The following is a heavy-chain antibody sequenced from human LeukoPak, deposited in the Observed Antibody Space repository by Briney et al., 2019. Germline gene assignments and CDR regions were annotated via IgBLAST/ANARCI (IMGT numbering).Heavy chain of an antibody. CDR3: ATGYRGGWQNWFDP. D-gene: IGHD6-19*01. CDR2: IYHSGST. CDR1: GGSISISNSNW. V-gene: IGHV4-4*02. Sequence: PSETLSLTCAVSGGSISISNSNWWSWVRQPPGKGLEWIGEIYHSGSTNYNPSLKSRVTISVDKSKNQFSLKLSSVTAADTAVYYCATGYRGGWQNWFDPWGQGTLVTVSS. J-gene: IGHJ5*02.